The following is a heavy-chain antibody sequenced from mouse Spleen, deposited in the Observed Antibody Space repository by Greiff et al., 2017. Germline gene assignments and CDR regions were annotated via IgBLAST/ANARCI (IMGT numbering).Heavy chain of an antibody. V-gene: IGHV14-4*01. J-gene: IGHJ2*01. Sequence: EVQLQQSGAELVRPGASVKLSCTASGFNIKDDYMHWVKQRPEQGLEWIGWIDPENGDTEYASKFQGKATITADTSSNTAYLQLSSLTSEDTAVYYCTTLYGKDYWGQGTTLTVSS. CDR2: IDPENGDT. CDR3: TTLYGKDY. D-gene: IGHD1-1*01. CDR1: GFNIKDDY.